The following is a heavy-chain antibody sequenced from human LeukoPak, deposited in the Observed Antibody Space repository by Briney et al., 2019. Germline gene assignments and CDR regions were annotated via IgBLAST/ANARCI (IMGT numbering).Heavy chain of an antibody. CDR1: GYSISGGYS. J-gene: IGHJ4*02. D-gene: IGHD2-2*01. V-gene: IGHV4-38-2*01. CDR2: IYRSGST. Sequence: SETPSLTSAVSGYSISGGYSWGWIRQPPGKGLEWIGSIYRSGSTYYNPSLKSRVTISVDTSKNQFSLKLSSVTAADTAVYYCARQKGELIVVVPAAPDYWGQGTLVTVSS. CDR3: ARQKGELIVVVPAAPDY.